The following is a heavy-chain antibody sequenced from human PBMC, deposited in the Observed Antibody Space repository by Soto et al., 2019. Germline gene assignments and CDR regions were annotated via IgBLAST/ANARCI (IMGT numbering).Heavy chain of an antibody. D-gene: IGHD1-26*01. V-gene: IGHV1-18*04. CDR2: ISAYNGNT. CDR3: GRGEHTSIDGYYDGMDV. CDR1: GYTFTSYG. Sequence: QVQLVQYGAEVKKPGASVKVSCKASGYTFTSYGISWVLQAPGQGLEWMGWISAYNGNTNYAQKLQGRVTMTTDTSTRTADMELSSLGSDDTAVYYCGRGEHTSIDGYYDGMDVWGPGATVNGSS. J-gene: IGHJ6*02.